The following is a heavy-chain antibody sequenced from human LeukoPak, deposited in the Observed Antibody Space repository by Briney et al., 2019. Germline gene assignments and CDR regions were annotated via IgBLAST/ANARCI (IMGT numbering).Heavy chain of an antibody. D-gene: IGHD6-19*01. Sequence: PGGSLRLSCAASGFTFDDYAIHWVRQAPGEGLEWVSGINWNTNSIKYADSVKGRFTISRDNAKNSLYLQMNSLRAEDTAFYYCAKGSSGWSTDAFDIWGQGTMVTVSS. J-gene: IGHJ3*02. CDR3: AKGSSGWSTDAFDI. CDR2: INWNTNSI. V-gene: IGHV3-9*01. CDR1: GFTFDDYA.